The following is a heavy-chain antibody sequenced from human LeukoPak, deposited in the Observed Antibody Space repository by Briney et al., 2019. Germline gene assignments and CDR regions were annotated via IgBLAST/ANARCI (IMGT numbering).Heavy chain of an antibody. V-gene: IGHV4-59*01. CDR3: ARGPTGSESYGFDY. D-gene: IGHD3-10*01. J-gene: IGHJ4*02. CDR1: GGSISSYY. Sequence: PSETLSLTCTVSGGSISSYYWSWIRQPPGKGLEWIGYIYYSGSTNYNPSLKSRVTISVDTSKNQFSLKLSSVTAADTAVYYCARGPTGSESYGFDYWGQGTLATVSS. CDR2: IYYSGST.